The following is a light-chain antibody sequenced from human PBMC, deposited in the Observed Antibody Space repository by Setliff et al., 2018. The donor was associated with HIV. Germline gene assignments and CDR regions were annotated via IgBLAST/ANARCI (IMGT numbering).Light chain of an antibody. Sequence: QSALTQPASVSGSPGQSLTISCTGTTSDVGGYNYVSWYQQHPGKAPKLIIYEVRNRPSGVSDRFSGSKSGNTASLTISGLQADDEADYYCSSYAITKTLPFGTGTKVTVL. V-gene: IGLV2-14*01. J-gene: IGLJ1*01. CDR3: SSYAITKTLP. CDR2: EVR. CDR1: TSDVGGYNY.